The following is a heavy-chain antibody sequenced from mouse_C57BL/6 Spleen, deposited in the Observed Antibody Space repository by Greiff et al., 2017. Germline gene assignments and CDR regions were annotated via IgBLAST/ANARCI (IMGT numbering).Heavy chain of an antibody. CDR3: ARITMYDGYDPYYFDD. D-gene: IGHD2-3*01. Sequence: QVTLQVSGPGILQPSQTLSLTCSFSGFSLSTFGMGVGWIRQPSGKGLEWLAHIWWGDDNYYNPALKSRLTISKDTSNNQVLLKIANVDTADSATEDCARITMYDGYDPYYFDDWGQGTTLTVSS. CDR2: IWWGDDN. V-gene: IGHV8-8*01. CDR1: GFSLSTFGMG. J-gene: IGHJ2*01.